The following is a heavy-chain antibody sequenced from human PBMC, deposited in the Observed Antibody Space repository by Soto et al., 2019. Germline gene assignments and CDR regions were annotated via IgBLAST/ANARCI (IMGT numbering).Heavy chain of an antibody. CDR1: GFTFSSYG. V-gene: IGHV3-30*18. J-gene: IGHJ4*02. D-gene: IGHD3-10*01. Sequence: QVQLVESGGGVVQPGRSLRLSCAASGFTFSSYGMHWVRQAPGKGLEWVAVISYDGSNKYYADSVKGRFTISRDNSKNTLYLQMNSLRAEDTAVYYCAKALLLWFGELWTFDYWGQGTLVTVSS. CDR2: ISYDGSNK. CDR3: AKALLLWFGELWTFDY.